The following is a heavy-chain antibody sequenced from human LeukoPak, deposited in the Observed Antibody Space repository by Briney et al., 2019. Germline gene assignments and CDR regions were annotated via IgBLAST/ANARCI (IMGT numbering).Heavy chain of an antibody. CDR3: ASVSSGSYYFPC. J-gene: IGHJ4*01. V-gene: IGHV4-4*02. D-gene: IGHD1-26*01. Sequence: PSETLSLTCAMSGGSISAINCCSWVRQPPGKGLEWIGEIYHSGSTNYSPSLKSRVTISVDKSKNQFSLKVTSVTAADTAVYYCASVSSGSYYFPCCGQGTLVTVSS. CDR2: IYHSGST. CDR1: GGSISAINC.